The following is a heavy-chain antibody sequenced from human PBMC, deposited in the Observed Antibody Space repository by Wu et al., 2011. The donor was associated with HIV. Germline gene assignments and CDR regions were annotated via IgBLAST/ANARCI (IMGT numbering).Heavy chain of an antibody. CDR1: GYTFTTYY. CDR3: ARGEEYYSNTNWFDP. CDR2: INPSGGST. V-gene: IGHV1-46*01. J-gene: IGHJ5*02. Sequence: QVQLVQSGAELKKPGASVKVSCKASGYTFTTYYMHWVRQAPGQGLEWMGMINPSGGSTNYAQKFQGRVTMTRDTSTSTVYMELSSLRSEDTALYYCARGEEYYSNTNWFDPWGQGTLVTVSS. D-gene: IGHD4-11*01.